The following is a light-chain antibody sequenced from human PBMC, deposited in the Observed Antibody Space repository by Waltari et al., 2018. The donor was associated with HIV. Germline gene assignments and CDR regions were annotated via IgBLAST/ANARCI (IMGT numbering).Light chain of an antibody. V-gene: IGKV3-15*01. J-gene: IGKJ2*01. CDR3: QHYTNWPPGYT. CDR2: GAS. Sequence: EVVITQSPPSLAVSPGEAVTLPCTASQTLKSNLAWYLQRPGQAPRLIIYGASPRAAGIPARFSGNGSGTDFTLTISSLQSEDFAVYFCQHYTNWPPGYTFGQGTKLEIK. CDR1: QTLKSN.